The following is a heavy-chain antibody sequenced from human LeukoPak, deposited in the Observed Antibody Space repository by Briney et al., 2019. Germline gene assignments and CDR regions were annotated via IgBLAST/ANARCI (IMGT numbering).Heavy chain of an antibody. CDR1: GGSISSYY. CDR2: IYTSGST. CDR3: ARDLPMYYYDSSDNWFDP. D-gene: IGHD3-22*01. J-gene: IGHJ5*02. Sequence: SETLSLTCTVSGGSISSYYWSWIRQPAGKGLEWIGRIYTSGSTNYNPSLKSRVTMSVDTFKNQFSLKLSSVTAADTAVYYCARDLPMYYYDSSDNWFDPWGQGTLVTVSS. V-gene: IGHV4-4*07.